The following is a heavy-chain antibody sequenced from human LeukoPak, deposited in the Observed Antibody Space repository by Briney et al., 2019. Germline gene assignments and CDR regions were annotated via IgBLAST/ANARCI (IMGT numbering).Heavy chain of an antibody. CDR1: GGSFSGYY. Sequence: SETLSLTCAVYGGSFSGYYWSWIRQPPGKGLEWIGEINHSGSTNYNPSPKSRVTISVDTSKNQFSLKLSSVTAADTAVYYCASGFVVPAASFDYWGQGTLVTVSS. D-gene: IGHD2-2*01. J-gene: IGHJ4*02. V-gene: IGHV4-34*01. CDR3: ASGFVVPAASFDY. CDR2: INHSGST.